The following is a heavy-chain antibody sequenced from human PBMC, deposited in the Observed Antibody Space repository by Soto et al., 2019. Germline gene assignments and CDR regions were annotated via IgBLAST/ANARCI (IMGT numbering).Heavy chain of an antibody. CDR2: IYYSGST. D-gene: IGHD1-26*01. Sequence: HSETLSLTCTFSGGSISSGDYYWSWIRQPPGKGLEWIGYIYYSGSTYYNPSLKSRVTISVDTSKNQFSLKTEDTAVYYCTTDLRIGSYYSVFYYYYGMDVWGQGTTVTVSS. V-gene: IGHV4-30-4*01. CDR3: TTDLRIGSYYSVFYYYYGMDV. CDR1: GGSISSGDYY. J-gene: IGHJ6*02.